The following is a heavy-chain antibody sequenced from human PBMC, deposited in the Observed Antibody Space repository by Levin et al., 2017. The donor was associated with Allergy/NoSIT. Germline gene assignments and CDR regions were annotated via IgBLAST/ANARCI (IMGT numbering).Heavy chain of an antibody. J-gene: IGHJ4*02. D-gene: IGHD3-10*01. Sequence: SCAVYGGSFSGYYWSWIRQPPGKGLEWIGEINHSGSTNYNPSLKSRVTISVDTSKNQFSLKLSSVTAADTAVYYCATLRSRASRSQYYYGSGSYKWTDYWGQGTLVTVSS. CDR2: INHSGST. V-gene: IGHV4-34*01. CDR1: GGSFSGYY. CDR3: ATLRSRASRSQYYYGSGSYKWTDY.